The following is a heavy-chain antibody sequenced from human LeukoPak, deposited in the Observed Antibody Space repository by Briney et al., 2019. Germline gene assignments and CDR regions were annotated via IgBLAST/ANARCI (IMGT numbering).Heavy chain of an antibody. V-gene: IGHV3-7*01. D-gene: IGHD2-21*01. CDR2: IKQDGSEK. CDR1: GFTFSSYW. J-gene: IGHJ3*02. Sequence: PGGSLRLSCAASGFTFSSYWMSWVRQAPGKGLEWVANIKQDGSEKYYVDSVKGRFTISRDNAKNSLYLQMNSLRAEDTAVYYCARDPVLWWSWAFDIWGQGTMVTVSS. CDR3: ARDPVLWWSWAFDI.